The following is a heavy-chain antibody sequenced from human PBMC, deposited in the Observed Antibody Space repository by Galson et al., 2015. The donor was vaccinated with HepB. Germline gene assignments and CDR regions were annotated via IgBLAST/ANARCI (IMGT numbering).Heavy chain of an antibody. CDR3: AKARANWGLDIDY. CDR1: GFTFSSFT. V-gene: IGHV3-11*01. Sequence: SLRLSCAASGFTFSSFTMSWVRQTPGNGLQWVSYISTNGATIYYTDSVKGRFTVARDTSKNQFSLKLNSVTAADTAVYYCAKARANWGLDIDYWGQGTLVTVSS. D-gene: IGHD7-27*01. J-gene: IGHJ4*02. CDR2: ISTNGATI.